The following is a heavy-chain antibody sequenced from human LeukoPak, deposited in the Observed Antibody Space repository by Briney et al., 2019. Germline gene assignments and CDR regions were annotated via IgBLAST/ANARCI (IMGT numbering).Heavy chain of an antibody. CDR2: INWGGGST. Sequence: GVTLRLYCSAYAFTVYDYGRGWLGQAPGKGMEWVLCINWGGGSTGYADSAKGRYNISRDNDKNSLYLQMNSLRAEDTALYYCARDIDSSGYLFDYWGQGTLVTVSS. J-gene: IGHJ4*02. CDR3: ARDIDSSGYLFDY. D-gene: IGHD3-22*01. CDR1: AFTVYDYG. V-gene: IGHV3-20*04.